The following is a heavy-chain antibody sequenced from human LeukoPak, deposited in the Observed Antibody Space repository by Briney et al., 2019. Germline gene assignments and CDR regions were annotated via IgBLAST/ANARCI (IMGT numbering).Heavy chain of an antibody. CDR3: AKGYRGNYDY. D-gene: IGHD1-26*01. CDR1: GFTFSIYA. Sequence: GGSLRLSCAASGFTFSIYAMTWVRQAPGKGLEWISAINDRGGDTYYADSVKGRFTISRDNSKNTLFLQMNSLRAEDTAVYYCAKGYRGNYDYWGQGTLVTVSS. J-gene: IGHJ4*02. V-gene: IGHV3-23*01. CDR2: INDRGGDT.